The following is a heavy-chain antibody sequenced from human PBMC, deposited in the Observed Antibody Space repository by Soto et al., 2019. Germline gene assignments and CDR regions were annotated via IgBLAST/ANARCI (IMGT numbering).Heavy chain of an antibody. CDR2: ISGDSTTV. CDR3: ARDRQPSSYIGLDV. J-gene: IGHJ6*02. V-gene: IGHV3-11*01. D-gene: IGHD1-1*01. Sequence: GSLRLSCEASGFTFSVHYMSWVRQAPGKAPEWLSHISGDSTTVYYADSVKGRFTISRDNARKSLFLQMDNLRAEDTALYYCARDRQPSSYIGLDVWGHGTTVTVSS. CDR1: GFTFSVHY.